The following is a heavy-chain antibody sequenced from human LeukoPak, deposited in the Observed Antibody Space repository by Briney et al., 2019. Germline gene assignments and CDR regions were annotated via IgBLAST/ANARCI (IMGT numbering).Heavy chain of an antibody. D-gene: IGHD1-26*01. Sequence: GESLKISCAASGFTFSSYSMNWVRQAPGKGLEWVSSISSSSSYIYYADSVKGRFTISRDNAKNSLYLQMNSLRAEDTAVYYCARDIRYSGSYCGWGQGTLVTVSS. V-gene: IGHV3-21*01. CDR3: ARDIRYSGSYCG. CDR2: ISSSSSYI. CDR1: GFTFSSYS. J-gene: IGHJ4*02.